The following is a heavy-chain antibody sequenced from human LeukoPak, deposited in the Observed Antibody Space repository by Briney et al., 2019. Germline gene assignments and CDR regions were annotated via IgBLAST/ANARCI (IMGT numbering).Heavy chain of an antibody. CDR1: GLTVSSNY. CDR3: ARGGSGYSYGKIDS. J-gene: IGHJ4*02. V-gene: IGHV3-53*01. D-gene: IGHD5-18*01. Sequence: GGSQRLSCAASGLTVSSNYMNWVRQAPGKGLEWVSVIYSGGSTYYVDSVKGRFTISRDNAKNSLYLQMNSLRDEDTAVYYCARGGSGYSYGKIDSWGQGILVTVSS. CDR2: IYSGGST.